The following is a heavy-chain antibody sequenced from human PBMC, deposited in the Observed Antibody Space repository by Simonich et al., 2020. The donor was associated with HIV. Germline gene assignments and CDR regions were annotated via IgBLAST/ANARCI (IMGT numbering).Heavy chain of an antibody. CDR1: GGSIKNYY. CDR2: MYYSGST. J-gene: IGHJ4*02. Sequence: QVLLQESGPGVVKPSETLPLTCSVAGGSIKNYYWSWIRQPPGKGLEWIGYMYYSGSTYYSPSLKSRVTISLDTSKNQFSLKVNSVTAADTAVYYCASTVDTAIDYWGQGILVTVSS. V-gene: IGHV4-59*08. D-gene: IGHD5-18*01. CDR3: ASTVDTAIDY.